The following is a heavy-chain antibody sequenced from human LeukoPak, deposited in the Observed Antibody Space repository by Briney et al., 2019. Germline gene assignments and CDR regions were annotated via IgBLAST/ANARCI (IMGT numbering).Heavy chain of an antibody. CDR3: ARQGEMPTIKPFDY. J-gene: IGHJ4*02. CDR2: IYHSGST. Sequence: SETLSLTCAVSGYSISRDYYWGWIRQPPGKGLEWIGSIYHSGSTYYNPSLESRVTISLDTFKNQFSLKLSSVTAADTAVYYCARQGEMPTIKPFDYWGQGTLVTVSS. V-gene: IGHV4-38-2*01. CDR1: GYSISRDYY. D-gene: IGHD5-24*01.